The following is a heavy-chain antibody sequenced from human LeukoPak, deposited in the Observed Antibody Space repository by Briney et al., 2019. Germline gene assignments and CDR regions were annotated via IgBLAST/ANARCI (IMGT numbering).Heavy chain of an antibody. J-gene: IGHJ4*02. CDR3: AKEYCSGGSCYAFDC. CDR1: GFTFSSYG. V-gene: IGHV3-30*02. Sequence: GGSLRLSCAASGFTFSSYGMHWVRQAPGKGLEWVAFIRYDGSTKYYADSVKGRFTISRDNSKNTLYLQMNSLRAEDTAVYYCAKEYCSGGSCYAFDCWGQGTLVTVSS. CDR2: IRYDGSTK. D-gene: IGHD2-15*01.